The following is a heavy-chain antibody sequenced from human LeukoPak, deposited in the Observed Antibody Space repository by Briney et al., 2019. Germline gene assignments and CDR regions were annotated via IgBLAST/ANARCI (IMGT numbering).Heavy chain of an antibody. J-gene: IGHJ4*02. CDR2: ISTTGTTT. CDR1: GFIFSRYE. Sequence: AGGSLRLSCAASGFIFSRYEFNWVRQAPGKGLEWVSYISTTGTTTSYTESVKGRFTISRDTATNSLYLQMNSLRAEDTAVYYCARTRNGYNSYWGQGTLVTVSS. CDR3: ARTRNGYNSY. D-gene: IGHD5-24*01. V-gene: IGHV3-48*03.